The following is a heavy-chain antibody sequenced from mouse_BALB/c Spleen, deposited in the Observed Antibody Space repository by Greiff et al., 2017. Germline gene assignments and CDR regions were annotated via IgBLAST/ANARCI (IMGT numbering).Heavy chain of an antibody. Sequence: QVQLQQSGPELVKPGASVRISCKASGYTFTSYYIHWVKQRPGQGLEWIGWIYPGNVNTKYNEKFKGKATLTADKSSSTAYMQLSSLTSEDSAVYFCARVYYDYDEGYFDVWGAGTTVTVSS. CDR3: ARVYYDYDEGYFDV. CDR2: IYPGNVNT. CDR1: GYTFTSYY. D-gene: IGHD2-4*01. V-gene: IGHV1S56*01. J-gene: IGHJ1*01.